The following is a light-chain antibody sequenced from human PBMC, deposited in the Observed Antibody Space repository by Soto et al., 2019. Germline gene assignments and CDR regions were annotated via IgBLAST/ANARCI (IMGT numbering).Light chain of an antibody. CDR2: QDG. CDR3: QAWHSTTPVI. Sequence: SYELTQPPSVSVSPGQTASITCSGDKLGDTYTCWYQQKPGQSPVLVIYQDGKRPSGIPERFSGSSSGNTATLTISGTHAMDEADYYCQAWHSTTPVIFGGGTKVTVL. V-gene: IGLV3-1*01. J-gene: IGLJ2*01. CDR1: KLGDTY.